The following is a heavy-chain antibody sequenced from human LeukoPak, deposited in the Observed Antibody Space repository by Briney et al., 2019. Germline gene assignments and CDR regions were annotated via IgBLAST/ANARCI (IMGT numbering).Heavy chain of an antibody. J-gene: IGHJ4*02. CDR2: IKQDGSEK. D-gene: IGHD5-24*01. CDR1: GFTFSSYW. V-gene: IGHV3-7*01. Sequence: GGSLRLSCAASGFTFSSYWMSWVRQAPGKGLEWVANIKQDGSEKYYVDSLKGRFTISRDNAKNSLYLQMNSLRAEDTAVYFCARDLDGYNYSFDYWGRGTLVTVSS. CDR3: ARDLDGYNYSFDY.